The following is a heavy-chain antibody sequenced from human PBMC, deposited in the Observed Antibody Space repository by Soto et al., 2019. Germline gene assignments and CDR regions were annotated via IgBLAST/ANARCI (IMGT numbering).Heavy chain of an antibody. CDR2: IYYSGST. V-gene: IGHV4-4*02. J-gene: IGHJ3*02. Sequence: PSETLSLTCAVSGGSISSNNWWSWVRQPPGKGLEWIGEIYYSGSTNHNPSLESRGTISVDKSKNQFSLKLTSVTAADTAMYYCARRRSYDAFDIWGQGTMVTVS. D-gene: IGHD3-10*01. CDR1: GGSISSNNW. CDR3: ARRRSYDAFDI.